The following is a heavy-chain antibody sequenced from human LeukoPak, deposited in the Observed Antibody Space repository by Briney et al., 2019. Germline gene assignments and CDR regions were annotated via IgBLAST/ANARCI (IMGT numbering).Heavy chain of an antibody. D-gene: IGHD3-10*01. CDR1: GGSISSSSYY. J-gene: IGHJ5*02. CDR2: MSYSGST. Sequence: PSETLSLTCTVSGGSISSSSYYWAWIRQPPGTGLEWIGSMSYSGSTYYNPSLKSRVTISVDTSKNQFSLKLSSVTAADTAVYYCARGGYYGSGNDFRFDPWGQGTLVTVSS. V-gene: IGHV4-39*07. CDR3: ARGGYYGSGNDFRFDP.